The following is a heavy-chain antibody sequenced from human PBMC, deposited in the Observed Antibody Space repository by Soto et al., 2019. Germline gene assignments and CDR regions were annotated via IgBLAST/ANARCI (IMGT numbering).Heavy chain of an antibody. J-gene: IGHJ6*02. CDR1: GGSISSYY. CDR3: ARLYTIFGVVIMDYYYGMDV. Sequence: SETLSLTCTVSGGSISSYYWSWIRQPPGKGLEWIGYIYYSGSTNYNPSLKSRVTISVDTSKNQFSLKLSSVTAADTAVYYCARLYTIFGVVIMDYYYGMDVWGQGTTVTVSS. V-gene: IGHV4-59*08. D-gene: IGHD3-3*01. CDR2: IYYSGST.